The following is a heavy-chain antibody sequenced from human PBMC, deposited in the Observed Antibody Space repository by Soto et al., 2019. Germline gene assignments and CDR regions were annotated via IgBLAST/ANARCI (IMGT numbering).Heavy chain of an antibody. D-gene: IGHD1-26*01. CDR1: GFTFSNYG. Sequence: QVQLVESGGGVVQPGRSLRLSCAASGFTFSNYGMYWVRQAPGKGLEWVAVIRYDGSNKDYADSVKGRFTMSRDNSKNTLYLQMNSLMAGDTAVYYCARGGSVGAFDIWGQGTRVTVSS. J-gene: IGHJ3*02. CDR3: ARGGSVGAFDI. V-gene: IGHV3-33*01. CDR2: IRYDGSNK.